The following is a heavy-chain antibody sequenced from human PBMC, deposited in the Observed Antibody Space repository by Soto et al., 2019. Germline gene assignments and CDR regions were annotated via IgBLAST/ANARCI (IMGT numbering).Heavy chain of an antibody. J-gene: IGHJ1*01. CDR1: GFTFSSYA. Sequence: EVQLLESGGGVVQPGGSLRLSCAASGFTFSSYAMSWVRQAPGKGLEWVSAISGSGGSTYYADSVKGRFTISRDNSKNTLYLQMNSLRAEDTAVYYCATQGYCSGGSCYSYYFQHWGQGTLVTVSS. CDR3: ATQGYCSGGSCYSYYFQH. D-gene: IGHD2-15*01. CDR2: ISGSGGST. V-gene: IGHV3-23*01.